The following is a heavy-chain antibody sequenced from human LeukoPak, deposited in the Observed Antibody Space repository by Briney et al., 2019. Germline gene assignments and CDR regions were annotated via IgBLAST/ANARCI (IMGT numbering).Heavy chain of an antibody. CDR1: GGSFSGYY. V-gene: IGHV4-34*01. J-gene: IGHJ5*02. CDR2: INHSGSP. Sequence: SETLSLTCAVYGGSFSGYYWSGLRQPPGKGLEWSGEINHSGSPNYNPSLKSRVTISVDTSKNQFSLKLSSVTAADTAVYYCARGPQLPSVVVPARGFDPWGQGTLVTVSS. D-gene: IGHD2-2*01. CDR3: ARGPQLPSVVVPARGFDP.